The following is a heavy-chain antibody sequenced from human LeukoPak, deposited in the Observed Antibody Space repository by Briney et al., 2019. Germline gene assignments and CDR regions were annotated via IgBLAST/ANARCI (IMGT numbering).Heavy chain of an antibody. CDR1: GGTFIKYA. CDR2: IIPVFGAR. V-gene: IGHV1-69*05. D-gene: IGHD6-13*01. Sequence: SVKVSCKASGGTFIKYAVSWVRQAPGQGLEWMGRIIPVFGARNYAQKFQGRVTITTDDSSTTAYMELSSLKSEDTAIYYCVREGQESYSSTRRGPTSPLFDYWGQGTLVTVST. CDR3: VREGQESYSSTRRGPTSPLFDY. J-gene: IGHJ4*02.